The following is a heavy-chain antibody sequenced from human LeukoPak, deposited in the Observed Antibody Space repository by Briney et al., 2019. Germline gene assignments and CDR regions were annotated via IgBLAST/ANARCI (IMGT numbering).Heavy chain of an antibody. CDR3: ARGEAIVGSY. CDR2: LSPTSGNT. V-gene: IGHV1-8*01. J-gene: IGHJ4*02. Sequence: ASVKVSCKASGYTFTTYDINWVRQAPGQGLEWLGWLSPTSGNTVYAQKFQGRVTMTSDTSTSTVYMELSSLTSDDTAVYYCARGEAIVGSYWGQGTLVTVSS. CDR1: GYTFTTYD. D-gene: IGHD1-26*01.